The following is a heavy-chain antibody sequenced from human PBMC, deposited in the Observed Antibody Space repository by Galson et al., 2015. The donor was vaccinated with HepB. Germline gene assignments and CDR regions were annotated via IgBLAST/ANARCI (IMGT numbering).Heavy chain of an antibody. CDR2: VSTGGDLT. CDR1: GFTFSSYA. V-gene: IGHV3-23*01. CDR3: AKGGVRPFGDLDY. Sequence: SLRLSCAASGFTFSSYAISWVRQAPGKGLEWISSVSTGGDLTYYADSVKGRFTISRDNSKNTLYLQMNSLTAEDTAIYYCAKGGVRPFGDLDYWGQGTLVSVSS. J-gene: IGHJ4*02. D-gene: IGHD3-16*01.